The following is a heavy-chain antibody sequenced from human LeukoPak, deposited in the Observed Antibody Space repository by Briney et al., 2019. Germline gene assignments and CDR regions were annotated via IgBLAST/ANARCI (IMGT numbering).Heavy chain of an antibody. CDR3: ANYYDSSGYLLFGYYFDY. V-gene: IGHV3-9*01. D-gene: IGHD3-22*01. Sequence: GGSLRLSCAASGFTFDDYAMHWVRQAPGKGLEWVSGISWNSGSIGYADSVKGRFTISRDNSKNTLYLQMNSLRAEDTAVYYCANYYDSSGYLLFGYYFDYWGQGTLVTVSS. CDR2: ISWNSGSI. CDR1: GFTFDDYA. J-gene: IGHJ4*02.